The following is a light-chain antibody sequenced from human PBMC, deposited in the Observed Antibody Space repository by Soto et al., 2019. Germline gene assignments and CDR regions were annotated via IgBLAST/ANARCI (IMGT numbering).Light chain of an antibody. CDR3: GTWDSSLSAGL. Sequence: QSVLTQPPSVSAATGQKVTISCSGSSSNIGSNYVSWYQQLPGTAPKLLIYDNSQRPSGIPDRFSGSKSGTSATLGITGLQTGDEADYYCGTWDSSLSAGLFGGGTKLTVL. J-gene: IGLJ2*01. CDR1: SSNIGSNY. CDR2: DNS. V-gene: IGLV1-51*01.